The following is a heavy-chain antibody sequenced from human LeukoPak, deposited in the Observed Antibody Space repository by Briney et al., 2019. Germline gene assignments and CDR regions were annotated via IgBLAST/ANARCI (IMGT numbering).Heavy chain of an antibody. V-gene: IGHV3-21*01. Sequence: GGSVRLSCAASGFTFSSYSMNWVRQAPGKGLEWVSFISSSSSYIYYADSVKGRFTISRDNAKNSLYLQMNSLRAEDTAVYYCAELGITMIGGVWGKGTTVTISS. J-gene: IGHJ6*04. CDR3: AELGITMIGGV. D-gene: IGHD3-10*02. CDR1: GFTFSSYS. CDR2: ISSSSSYI.